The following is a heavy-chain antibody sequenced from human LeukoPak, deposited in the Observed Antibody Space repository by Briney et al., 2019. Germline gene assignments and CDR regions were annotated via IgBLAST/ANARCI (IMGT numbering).Heavy chain of an antibody. CDR2: INHGGTT. V-gene: IGHV4-34*01. Sequence: PSETLSLTCAVYGGSFSGYYWSWIRQPPGKGLEWIGEINHGGTTNYNPSLKSRVTISVDTSKNQFSLKLSSVTAPDTAVYSCARGEAHNPYAFDIWGQGTMVTVSS. J-gene: IGHJ3*02. CDR1: GGSFSGYY. CDR3: ARGEAHNPYAFDI. D-gene: IGHD1-14*01.